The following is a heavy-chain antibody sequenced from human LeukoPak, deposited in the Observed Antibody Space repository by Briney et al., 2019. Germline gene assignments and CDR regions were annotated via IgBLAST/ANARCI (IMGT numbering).Heavy chain of an antibody. J-gene: IGHJ3*02. CDR2: ISSSSSYI. Sequence: PGGSLRLSCAASGFTFSSYSMNWVRQAPGKGLEWVSSISSSSSYIYYADSVKGRFTISRDNAKNSLYLQMNSLRAEDTAVYYCARDRGIAVGLDAFDIWGQGTMVTVSS. CDR1: GFTFSSYS. CDR3: ARDRGIAVGLDAFDI. V-gene: IGHV3-21*01. D-gene: IGHD6-19*01.